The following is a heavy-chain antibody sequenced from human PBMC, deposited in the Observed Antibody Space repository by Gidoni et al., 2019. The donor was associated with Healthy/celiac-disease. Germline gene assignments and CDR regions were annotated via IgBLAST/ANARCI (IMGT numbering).Heavy chain of an antibody. Sequence: QVQLRESGTGLVKPSATLSLTCAVSRHSISSGYHLGWIRQPPGKGLEWLGSIYHSGSTYYNPSLKSRVTISVNTSKNQYSLKLSSVTAADAAVYDCASQGYYDSSGYSMDYWGQGTLVTVSS. J-gene: IGHJ4*02. CDR1: RHSISSGYH. CDR3: ASQGYYDSSGYSMDY. V-gene: IGHV4-38-2*01. D-gene: IGHD3-22*01. CDR2: IYHSGST.